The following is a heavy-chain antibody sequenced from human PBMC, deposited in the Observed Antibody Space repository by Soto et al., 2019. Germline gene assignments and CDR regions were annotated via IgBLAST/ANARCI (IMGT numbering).Heavy chain of an antibody. V-gene: IGHV4-39*01. CDR3: ACPRGSTTWFWYFDL. CDR2: MHYNGNT. CDR1: SGSISSSSYY. J-gene: IGHJ2*01. Sequence: QLQLQESGPGLVKPSETLSLTCTVSSGSISSSSYYWGWIRQPPGKGLEWIGSMHYNGNTYYNPSLKSRIPTPVYTSKTQFSLMLSSVTAADTAVYYCACPRGSTTWFWYFDLWGRGTLVTVSS. D-gene: IGHD2-15*01.